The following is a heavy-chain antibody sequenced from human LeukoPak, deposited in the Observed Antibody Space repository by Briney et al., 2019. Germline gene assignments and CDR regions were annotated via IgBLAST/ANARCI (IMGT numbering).Heavy chain of an antibody. D-gene: IGHD6-19*01. CDR1: GFTVSSNY. CDR2: IYGGGST. J-gene: IGHJ4*02. CDR3: AKWREQWLVRAYFDY. Sequence: GGSLRLSCAASGFTVSSNYMSWVRQAPGKGLEWVSVIYGGGSTYYADSVKGRFTISRDNSKNTLYLQMNSLRAEDTAVYYCAKWREQWLVRAYFDYWGQGTLVTVSS. V-gene: IGHV3-53*01.